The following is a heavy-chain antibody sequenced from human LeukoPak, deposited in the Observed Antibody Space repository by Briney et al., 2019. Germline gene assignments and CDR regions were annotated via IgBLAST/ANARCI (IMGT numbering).Heavy chain of an antibody. CDR1: GFTFSSYG. J-gene: IGHJ4*02. Sequence: GGSLRLSCAASGFTFSSYGMHWVRQAPGKGLEWVAFIRYDGSNKYYADSVKGRFTISRDNSRNTLYLQMNSLRAEDTAVYYCAKIEVPAASRDYWGQGTLVTVSS. D-gene: IGHD2-2*01. V-gene: IGHV3-30*02. CDR2: IRYDGSNK. CDR3: AKIEVPAASRDY.